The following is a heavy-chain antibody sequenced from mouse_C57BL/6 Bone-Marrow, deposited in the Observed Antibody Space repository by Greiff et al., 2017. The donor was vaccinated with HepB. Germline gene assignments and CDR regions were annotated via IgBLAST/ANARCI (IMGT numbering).Heavy chain of an antibody. CDR3: TRVYYDYHFDY. J-gene: IGHJ2*01. CDR1: GFTFSSYA. V-gene: IGHV5-9-1*02. CDR2: ISSGGDYI. Sequence: VKLVESGEGLVKPGGSLKLSCAASGFTFSSYAMSWVRQTPEKRLEWVAYISSGGDYIYYADTVTGRFTISRDNARNTLYLQMSSLKSEDTAMYYCTRVYYDYHFDYWGQGTTLTVSS. D-gene: IGHD2-4*01.